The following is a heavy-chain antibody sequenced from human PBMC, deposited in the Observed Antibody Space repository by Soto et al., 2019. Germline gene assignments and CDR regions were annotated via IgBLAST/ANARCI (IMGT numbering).Heavy chain of an antibody. CDR1: GFTFSSSS. Sequence: EVQLVESGGGLVQPGGSLRLSCAASGFTFSSSSMNWVRQAPGKGLEWVSFIDTLSSTMYYADSVRGRFTISRDNAKDSLYLQMNSLRAEDTAIYYCTGGGVSSGPGYWGQGTLVTGSS. CDR2: IDTLSSTM. V-gene: IGHV3-48*01. CDR3: TGGGVSSGPGY. J-gene: IGHJ4*02. D-gene: IGHD3-22*01.